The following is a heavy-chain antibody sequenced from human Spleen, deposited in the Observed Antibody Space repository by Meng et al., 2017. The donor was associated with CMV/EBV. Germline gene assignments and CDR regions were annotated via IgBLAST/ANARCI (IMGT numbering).Heavy chain of an antibody. CDR3: ASMPAQTGEVDL. Sequence: ETLSLTCAASGFTLSAYNMHWVRQAPGKGLEWVSSISSSSSYIFYAASVRGRFSVSRDNAKNSLYLQMNGLRAEDTALYYCASMPAQTGEVDLWGQGTLVTVSS. CDR2: ISSSSSYI. CDR1: GFTLSAYN. J-gene: IGHJ4*02. D-gene: IGHD7-27*01. V-gene: IGHV3-21*01.